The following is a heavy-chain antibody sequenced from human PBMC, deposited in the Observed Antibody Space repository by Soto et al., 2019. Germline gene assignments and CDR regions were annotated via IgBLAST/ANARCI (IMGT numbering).Heavy chain of an antibody. D-gene: IGHD3-10*01. J-gene: IGHJ5*02. CDR1: GGSFSGYY. CDR3: ARGPHRITMVRGVRNWFDP. Sequence: SETLSLTCAVYGGSFSGYYWSWIRQPPGEGLEWIGEINHSGSTNYNPSLKSRVTISVDTSKNQFSLKLSSVTAADTAVYYCARGPHRITMVRGVRNWFDPWGQGTLVTVSS. CDR2: INHSGST. V-gene: IGHV4-34*01.